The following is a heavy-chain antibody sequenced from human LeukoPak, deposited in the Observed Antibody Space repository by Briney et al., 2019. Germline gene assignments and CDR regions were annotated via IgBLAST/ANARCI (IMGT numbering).Heavy chain of an antibody. CDR1: GFTFNSYT. J-gene: IGHJ2*01. D-gene: IGHD6-19*01. CDR2: VSSNGNNR. Sequence: GGSLRLSCEASGFTFNSYTMHWVRQAPGKELDYISAVSSNGNNRHYTNSMKGRITISRDNSKNTLYLQMGSLRAEDMAVYYCARRGSSGWGKPWYFDLWGRGTLVTVSS. V-gene: IGHV3-64*01. CDR3: ARRGSSGWGKPWYFDL.